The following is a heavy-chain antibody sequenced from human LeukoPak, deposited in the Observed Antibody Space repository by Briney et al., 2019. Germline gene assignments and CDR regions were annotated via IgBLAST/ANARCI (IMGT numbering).Heavy chain of an antibody. V-gene: IGHV3-23*01. J-gene: IGHJ1*01. CDR2: ISGSGGST. CDR3: AKYEVVPTNYCGGDCRPQYFQH. Sequence: GGSLRLSCAASGFTFSSYAMSWVRQAPGKGLEWVSAISGSGGSTYYADSVKGRFTISRVNSKNTLYLQMNSLRAEDTAVYYCAKYEVVPTNYCGGDCRPQYFQHWGQGTLVTVSS. CDR1: GFTFSSYA. D-gene: IGHD2-21*02.